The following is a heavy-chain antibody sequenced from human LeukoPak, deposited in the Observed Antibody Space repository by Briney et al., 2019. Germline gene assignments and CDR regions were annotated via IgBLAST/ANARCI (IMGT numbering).Heavy chain of an antibody. D-gene: IGHD3-3*01. CDR1: GFTFSSYA. V-gene: IGHV3-30*04. CDR3: ARGPYYDFWSGYSTYGGIDY. J-gene: IGHJ4*02. CDR2: ISYDGSNK. Sequence: GRSLRLSCAASGFTFSSYAMHWVRQAPGKGLEWVAVISYDGSNKYYADSVKGRFTISRHNSKNTLYLQMNSLRAEDTAVYYCARGPYYDFWSGYSTYGGIDYWGQGTLVTVSS.